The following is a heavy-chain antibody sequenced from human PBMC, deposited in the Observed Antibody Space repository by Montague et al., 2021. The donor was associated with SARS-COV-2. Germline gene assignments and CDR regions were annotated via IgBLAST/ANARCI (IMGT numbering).Heavy chain of an antibody. Sequence: PALVKPTQTLTLTCTFSEFSLSTSGMCVSWIRQPPGKALEWLARIGWDDDKYYSTSLKTRLTISKDTSKNQVVLTMTNMDPVDTATYYCARMRATVVIYDYWGQGTLVTVSS. V-gene: IGHV2-70*11. D-gene: IGHD4-23*01. J-gene: IGHJ4*02. CDR2: IGWDDDK. CDR1: EFSLSTSGMC. CDR3: ARMRATVVIYDY.